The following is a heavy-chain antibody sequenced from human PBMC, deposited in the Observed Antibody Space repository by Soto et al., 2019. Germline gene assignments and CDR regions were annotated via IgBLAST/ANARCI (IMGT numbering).Heavy chain of an antibody. CDR1: GGSISSYY. J-gene: IGHJ6*03. CDR3: ARGLWGYSSSSDYYYYYMGV. CDR2: IYYSGST. D-gene: IGHD6-6*01. Sequence: SETLSLTCTVSGGSISSYYWSWIRQPPGKGLEWIGYIYYSGSTNYNPSLKSRVTISVDTSKNQFSLKLSSVTAADTAVYYCARGLWGYSSSSDYYYYYMGVRGKGTTVTVSS. V-gene: IGHV4-59*01.